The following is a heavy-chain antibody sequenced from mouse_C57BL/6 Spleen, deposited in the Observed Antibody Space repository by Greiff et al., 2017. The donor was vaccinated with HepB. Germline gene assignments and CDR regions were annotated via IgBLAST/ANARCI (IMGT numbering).Heavy chain of an antibody. Sequence: EVQLVESEGGLVQPGSSMKLSCTASGFTFSDSYMAWVRQVPEKGLEWVANINYDGSSTYYLDSLKSRFIISRDNAKNILYLQMSSLKSEDTATYYCARESDYFDYWGQGTTLTVSS. V-gene: IGHV5-16*01. D-gene: IGHD1-3*01. J-gene: IGHJ2*01. CDR2: INYDGSST. CDR3: ARESDYFDY. CDR1: GFTFSDSY.